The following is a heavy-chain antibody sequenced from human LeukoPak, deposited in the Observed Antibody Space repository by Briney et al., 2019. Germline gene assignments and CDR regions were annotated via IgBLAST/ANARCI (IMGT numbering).Heavy chain of an antibody. Sequence: GGSLRLSCAASGFTFSSYGMHWVRQAPGKGLEWVAVISYDGSNKYYADSVKGRFTISRDNSKNTLYLQMNSLRAEDTAVYYCAKDRMSGYCDYWGQGTLVTVSS. CDR1: GFTFSSYG. CDR2: ISYDGSNK. J-gene: IGHJ4*02. D-gene: IGHD3-3*01. V-gene: IGHV3-30*18. CDR3: AKDRMSGYCDY.